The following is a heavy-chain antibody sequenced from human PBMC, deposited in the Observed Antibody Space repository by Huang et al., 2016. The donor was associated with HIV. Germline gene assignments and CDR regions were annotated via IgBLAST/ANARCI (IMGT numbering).Heavy chain of an antibody. CDR1: GGTFSKYA. Sequence: QVQLVQSGAEVKTPGSSVKVSCKASGGTFSKYAISWVRQAAGQGLEWRGGIIPMLGTPNYARKFQGRVTITADDSTSTTYVEVSSLRSEDTALYYCARGQLGSYGDYDVLYWGQGTLVTVSS. CDR2: IIPMLGTP. V-gene: IGHV1-69*13. CDR3: ARGQLGSYGDYDVLY. D-gene: IGHD4-17*01. J-gene: IGHJ4*02.